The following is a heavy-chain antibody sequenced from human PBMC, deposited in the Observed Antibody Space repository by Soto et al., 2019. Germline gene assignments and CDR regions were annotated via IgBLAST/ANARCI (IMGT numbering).Heavy chain of an antibody. CDR3: VRMRSTNYYYYGMDV. CDR2: INPNSGGT. V-gene: IGHV1-2*04. J-gene: IGHJ6*01. CDR1: GYTFTGYY. Sequence: ASVKVSCKASGYTFTGYYMHWVRQAPGQGLEWMGWINPNSGGTNYAQKFQGWVTMTRDTSISTAYMELSRLRSDDTAVYYCVRMRSTNYYYYGMDVWGQWTTVPVSS.